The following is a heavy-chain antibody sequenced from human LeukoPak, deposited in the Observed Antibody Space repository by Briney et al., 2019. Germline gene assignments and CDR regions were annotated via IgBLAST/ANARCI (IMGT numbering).Heavy chain of an antibody. D-gene: IGHD1-26*01. CDR1: GFIFRNYW. CDR3: ARSSVGHYDY. Sequence: PGGSLRLSCAASGFIFRNYWMSWVRQAPGKGLEWVASIKEYGGEKYYVDSVKGRFTISRDNAINSVYLQMSGLRADDTAVYYCARSSVGHYDYWGQGTLVTVSP. V-gene: IGHV3-7*01. CDR2: IKEYGGEK. J-gene: IGHJ4*02.